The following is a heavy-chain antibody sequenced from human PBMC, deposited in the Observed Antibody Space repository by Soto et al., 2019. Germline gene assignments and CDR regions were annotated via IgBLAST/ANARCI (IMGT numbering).Heavy chain of an antibody. V-gene: IGHV1-3*01. CDR1: GYTFTSHS. CDR3: ARGKNSRAYLIDY. D-gene: IGHD3-16*01. CDR2: INGDSGDK. Sequence: QVQLVQSGAEVKKPGASVKVSCKVSGYTFTSHSMHWVRQAPGQRLEWMGLINGDSGDKKNSQEFQGRITINRDTSANTAYMELSNLRSEDTAVYFCARGKNSRAYLIDYWGQGTLVTVSS. J-gene: IGHJ4*02.